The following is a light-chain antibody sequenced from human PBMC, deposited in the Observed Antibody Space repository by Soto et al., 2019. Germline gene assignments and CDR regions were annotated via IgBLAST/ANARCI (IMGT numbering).Light chain of an antibody. CDR1: QSVSSN. V-gene: IGKV3-20*01. J-gene: IGKJ3*01. CDR2: GAS. Sequence: EIVMTQSPATLSVSPGERATLSCRASQSVSSNVAWYQQIPGQTPRLLIYGASTRATGIPVRFSGSGSGTDFTLTIGRLEPDASAVYYCQQYGSSPPFGPGTKVDIK. CDR3: QQYGSSPP.